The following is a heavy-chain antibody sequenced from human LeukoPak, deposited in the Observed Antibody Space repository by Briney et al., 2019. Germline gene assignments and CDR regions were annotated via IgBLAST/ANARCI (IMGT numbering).Heavy chain of an antibody. CDR3: AKDIATMVRGAVDY. D-gene: IGHD3-10*01. J-gene: IGHJ4*02. Sequence: QPGGSLRLSCAASGFTFDDYAMHWVRHAPGKGLEWVSGISWNSGSIGYADPVKGRFTISRDNAKNSLYLQMNSLRAEDMALYYCAKDIATMVRGAVDYWGQGALVTVSS. CDR2: ISWNSGSI. V-gene: IGHV3-9*03. CDR1: GFTFDDYA.